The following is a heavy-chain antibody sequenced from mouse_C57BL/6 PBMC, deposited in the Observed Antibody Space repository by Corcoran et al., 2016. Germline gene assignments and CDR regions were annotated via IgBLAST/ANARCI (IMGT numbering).Heavy chain of an antibody. V-gene: IGHV9-3*01. CDR1: GYTFTTYG. D-gene: IGHD2-4*01. J-gene: IGHJ4*01. CDR2: INTYSGVP. CDR3: ARSRDYDDYYAMDY. Sequence: QIQLVQSGPELKKPGETVKISCKASGYTFTTYGMSWVKQAPGKGLKWMGWINTYSGVPTYADDFKGRFDFSLETSASTAYLQINNLKNEDTATYFCARSRDYDDYYAMDYWGQGTSVTVSS.